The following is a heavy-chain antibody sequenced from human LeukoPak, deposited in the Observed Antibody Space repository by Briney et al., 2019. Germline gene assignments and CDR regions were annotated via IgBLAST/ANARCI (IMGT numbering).Heavy chain of an antibody. Sequence: ASVKVSCKASGGTFSSYAISWVRQAPGQGLEWMGGIIPIFGTANYAQKFQGRVTITTDESTSTAYMELSSLRSEDTAVYYCASDTAMVHRGWGQGTLVTVSS. CDR1: GGTFSSYA. V-gene: IGHV1-69*05. CDR2: IIPIFGTA. CDR3: ASDTAMVHRG. D-gene: IGHD5-18*01. J-gene: IGHJ4*02.